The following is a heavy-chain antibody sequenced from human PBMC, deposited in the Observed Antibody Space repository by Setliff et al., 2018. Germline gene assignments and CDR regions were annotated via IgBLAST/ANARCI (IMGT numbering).Heavy chain of an antibody. Sequence: GGSLRLSCAASGLTFSSYGIHWVRQAPGKGLEWVAFIRYDGSNKYYADSVKGRFTISRDNSKNTVYLEMNSLRAEDTAVYYCAKRGPYCSGGTCHYYFDYWGQGTLVTVSS. CDR2: IRYDGSNK. CDR3: AKRGPYCSGGTCHYYFDY. J-gene: IGHJ4*02. CDR1: GLTFSSYG. D-gene: IGHD2-15*01. V-gene: IGHV3-30*02.